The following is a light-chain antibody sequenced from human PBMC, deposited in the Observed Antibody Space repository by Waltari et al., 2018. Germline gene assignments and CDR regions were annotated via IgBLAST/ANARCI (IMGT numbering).Light chain of an antibody. CDR2: TAS. J-gene: IGKJ2*01. CDR1: QGISSW. V-gene: IGKV1-12*01. Sequence: DIQMTQSPSSVSASVGDRVAITCRASQGISSWLAWYQQKPGKAPELLIYTASTLQSGVPSRFSGSGSGTDFTLTISSLQPEDIATYYGQHTNSFPVTFGQGTKLELK. CDR3: QHTNSFPVT.